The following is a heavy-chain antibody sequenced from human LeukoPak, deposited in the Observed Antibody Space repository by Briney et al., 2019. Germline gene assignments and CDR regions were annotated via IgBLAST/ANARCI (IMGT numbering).Heavy chain of an antibody. J-gene: IGHJ4*02. CDR2: MNPNSGNT. D-gene: IGHD1-20*01. Sequence: ASVKVSCKASGYTSTSYDINWVRQATGQGLEWMGWMNPNSGNTGYAQKFQGRVTMTRNTSISTAYMELSSLRSEDTAVYYCARGGDIVITGTTAHDYWGQGTLVTVSS. CDR3: ARGGDIVITGTTAHDY. CDR1: GYTSTSYD. V-gene: IGHV1-8*01.